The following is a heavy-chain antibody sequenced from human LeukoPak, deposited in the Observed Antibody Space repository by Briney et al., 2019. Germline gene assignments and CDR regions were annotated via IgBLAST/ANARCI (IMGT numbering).Heavy chain of an antibody. Sequence: SETLSLTCTVSGGSISSYYWSWIRQPPGKGLEWIGYIYYSGSTNYNPSLKSRVTISIDTSKNQFSLKLSSVTAADTAVYYCARERGSLREWELRDPDAFDIWGQGTMVTVSS. V-gene: IGHV4-59*01. J-gene: IGHJ3*02. D-gene: IGHD1-26*01. CDR1: GGSISSYY. CDR3: ARERGSLREWELRDPDAFDI. CDR2: IYYSGST.